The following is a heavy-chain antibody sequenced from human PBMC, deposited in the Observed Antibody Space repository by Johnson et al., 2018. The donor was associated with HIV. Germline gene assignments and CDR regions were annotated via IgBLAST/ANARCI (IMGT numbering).Heavy chain of an antibody. Sequence: VHLVESGGGLVQPGGSLRLSCAASGFTFSSYDMHWVRQATGKGLEWVSAIGTAGDTYYPGSVKGRFTISRENAKNSLYLQMNSLRAGDTAVYYCARAGVGAGAFDIWGQGTMVTVSS. CDR2: IGTAGDT. J-gene: IGHJ3*02. CDR3: ARAGVGAGAFDI. V-gene: IGHV3-13*01. D-gene: IGHD1-26*01. CDR1: GFTFSSYD.